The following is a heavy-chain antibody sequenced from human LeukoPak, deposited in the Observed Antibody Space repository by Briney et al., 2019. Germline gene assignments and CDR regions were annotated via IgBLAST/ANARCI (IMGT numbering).Heavy chain of an antibody. D-gene: IGHD1-1*01. CDR2: ISYSGST. CDR1: GGSISGYY. J-gene: IGHJ6*02. Sequence: SETLSLTCTVSGGSISGYYWTWIRQPPGKGLEWIGYISYSGSTNYNPSLKSRLTISLDTSKKQLSLKLNSVTAADTAVYYCARHGTSSYYYYAMDVWGQGTTVTVSS. CDR3: ARHGTSSYYYYAMDV. V-gene: IGHV4-59*01.